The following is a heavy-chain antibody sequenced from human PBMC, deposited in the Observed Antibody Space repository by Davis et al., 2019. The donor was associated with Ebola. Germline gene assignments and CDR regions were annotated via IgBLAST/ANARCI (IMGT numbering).Heavy chain of an antibody. J-gene: IGHJ4*02. Sequence: PGGSLRLSCAASGFTVSSNYMSWVRQAPGKGLEWVSVIYSGGSTYYADSVKGRFTISRDNSKNTLYLQMNSLRAEDTAVYYCARDRGDGYNWGGGDYWGQGTLVTVSS. CDR2: IYSGGST. D-gene: IGHD5-24*01. V-gene: IGHV3-66*01. CDR1: GFTVSSNY. CDR3: ARDRGDGYNWGGGDY.